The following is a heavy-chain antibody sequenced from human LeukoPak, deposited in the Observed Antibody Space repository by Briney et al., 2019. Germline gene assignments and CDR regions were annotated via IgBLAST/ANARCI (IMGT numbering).Heavy chain of an antibody. CDR2: ISSSSSTI. J-gene: IGHJ4*02. Sequence: GGSLRLSCAASGFTFSSYSMNWVRQAPGEGLEWVSYISSSSSTIYYADSVKGRFTISRDNAKNSLYLQMNSLRAEDTAVYYCARVFTMVRGVVDYWGQGTLVTVSS. D-gene: IGHD3-10*01. CDR1: GFTFSSYS. CDR3: ARVFTMVRGVVDY. V-gene: IGHV3-48*04.